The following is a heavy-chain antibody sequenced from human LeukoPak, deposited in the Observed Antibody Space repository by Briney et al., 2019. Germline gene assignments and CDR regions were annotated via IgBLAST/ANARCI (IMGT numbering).Heavy chain of an antibody. D-gene: IGHD6-19*01. V-gene: IGHV3-66*01. J-gene: IGHJ5*02. Sequence: GGSLRLSCVASRIIISSNYMTWVRQAPGKGLEWVSVIYSGGSTYYADSVTGRFTISRDNSKNTLYLQMNNLRVEDTAVYYCARDRSRFDPWGQGTPVTVSS. CDR3: ARDRSRFDP. CDR2: IYSGGST. CDR1: RIIISSNY.